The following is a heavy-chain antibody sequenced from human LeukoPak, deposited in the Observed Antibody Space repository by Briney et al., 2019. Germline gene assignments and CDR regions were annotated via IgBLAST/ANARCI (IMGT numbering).Heavy chain of an antibody. D-gene: IGHD5-12*01. CDR1: GYTFTIYY. CDR3: ARQIIVATIGAGYYGMDV. Sequence: ASVRVSCKASGYTFTIYYMHWVRQAPGQGREWMGIINPSGGSTSYAQKFQGRVTMTRDTSTSTVYMELSSLRSEDTAVYYCARQIIVATIGAGYYGMDVWGQGTTVTVSS. J-gene: IGHJ6*02. CDR2: INPSGGST. V-gene: IGHV1-46*01.